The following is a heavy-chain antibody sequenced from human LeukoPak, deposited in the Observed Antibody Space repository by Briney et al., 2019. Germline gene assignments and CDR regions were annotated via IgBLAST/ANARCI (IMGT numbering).Heavy chain of an antibody. CDR3: ARWDGYSSSPDY. V-gene: IGHV3-21*01. D-gene: IGHD6-13*01. CDR2: ISSSSSYI. Sequence: PSETLSLTCAVYGGSFSGYYWSWIRQPPGKGLEWVSSISSSSSYIYYADSVKGRFTISRDNAKNSLYLQMNSLRAEDTAVYYCARWDGYSSSPDYWGQGTLVTVSS. J-gene: IGHJ4*02. CDR1: GGSFSGYY.